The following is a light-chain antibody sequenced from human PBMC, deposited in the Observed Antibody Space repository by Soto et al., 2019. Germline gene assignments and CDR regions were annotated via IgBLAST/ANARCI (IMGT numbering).Light chain of an antibody. CDR3: SSYTSSNTLLYV. V-gene: IGLV2-14*01. CDR1: SSDVGGHNY. CDR2: DVS. Sequence: QSALTQPASVSGSPGQSITISCTGTSSDVGGHNYVSWYQFHPGKAPKLMIYDVSNRPSGVSNRFSGSKSGNTASLTISGLQAEDEADYYCSSYTSSNTLLYVFGNGTKVTVL. J-gene: IGLJ1*01.